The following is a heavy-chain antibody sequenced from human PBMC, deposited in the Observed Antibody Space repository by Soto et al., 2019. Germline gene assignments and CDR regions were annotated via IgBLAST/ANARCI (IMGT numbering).Heavy chain of an antibody. J-gene: IGHJ3*01. CDR3: AKESDTFDV. CDR2: IWWDGVSD. V-gene: IGHV3-30*02. Sequence: QVQLVESGGGVVQPGDSLKLSCAASGFSFSNYFMHWVRQAPGKGLEWLACIWWDGVSDFHADSLKGRLTLSRDTSSNKLYMEMSRLRAEDTAVYYCAKESDTFDVWGHGTMVTVSS. CDR1: GFSFSNYF.